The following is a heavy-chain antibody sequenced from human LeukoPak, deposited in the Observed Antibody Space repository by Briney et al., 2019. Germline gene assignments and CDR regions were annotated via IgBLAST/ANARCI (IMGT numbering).Heavy chain of an antibody. Sequence: GGSLRLSCAASGFTFDDYAMHWVRQAPGKGLEWVSGISWNSGSIGYADSVKGRFTISRDNAKNSLYLQMNSLRAEDTALYYCATGAYGDPLSDYWGQGTLVTVSS. D-gene: IGHD4-17*01. CDR3: ATGAYGDPLSDY. CDR1: GFTFDDYA. J-gene: IGHJ4*02. CDR2: ISWNSGSI. V-gene: IGHV3-9*01.